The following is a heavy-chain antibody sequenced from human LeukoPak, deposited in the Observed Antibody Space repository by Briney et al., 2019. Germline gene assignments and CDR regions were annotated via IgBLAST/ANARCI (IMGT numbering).Heavy chain of an antibody. V-gene: IGHV3-48*03. J-gene: IGHJ6*02. Sequence: GGSLRLSCAASGFTFSSYEMNWVRQAPGKGLEWVSYISSSGSTIYYADSVKGRFTISRDNAKNSLYLQMNSLRAEDTAVYYCARELRAVADPSDLYYYYYGMDVWGQGTTVTVSS. CDR3: ARELRAVADPSDLYYYYYGMDV. D-gene: IGHD6-19*01. CDR1: GFTFSSYE. CDR2: ISSSGSTI.